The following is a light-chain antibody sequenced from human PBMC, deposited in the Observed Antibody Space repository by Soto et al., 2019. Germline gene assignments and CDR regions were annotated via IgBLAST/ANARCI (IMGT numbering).Light chain of an antibody. J-gene: IGLJ1*01. V-gene: IGLV2-14*03. CDR3: SSYTTSSTRV. Sequence: QSVLTQPPSASGTPGQRVTISCTGTSSDVGAYDFVSWYQQHPDKAPKLMIYEVSNRPSGVSDRFSGSKSVNTATLTISGLQAEDEADYYCSSYTTSSTRVFGTGTKVTVL. CDR1: SSDVGAYDF. CDR2: EVS.